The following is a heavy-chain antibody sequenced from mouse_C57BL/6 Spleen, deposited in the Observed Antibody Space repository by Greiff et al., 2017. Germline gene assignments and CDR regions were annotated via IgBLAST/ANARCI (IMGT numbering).Heavy chain of an antibody. CDR1: GYAFSSSW. CDR3: ARSRYYYGSSPYYFDY. V-gene: IGHV1-82*01. Sequence: VQLQQSGPELVKPGASVKISCKASGYAFSSSWMNWVKQRPGKGLEWIGRIYPGDGDTNYNGKFKGKATLTADKSSSTAYMQLSSLTSEDSAVYFGARSRYYYGSSPYYFDYWGQGTTLTVSS. D-gene: IGHD1-1*01. J-gene: IGHJ2*01. CDR2: IYPGDGDT.